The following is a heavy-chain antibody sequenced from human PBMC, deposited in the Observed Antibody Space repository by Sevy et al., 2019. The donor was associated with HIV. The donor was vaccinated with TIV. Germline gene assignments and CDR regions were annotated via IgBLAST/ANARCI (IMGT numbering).Heavy chain of an antibody. CDR3: ATSTSYAFDN. D-gene: IGHD2-2*01. V-gene: IGHV3-7*01. CDR1: RFTFSTYW. Sequence: GGSLRLSCTASRFTFSTYWMTWVRQAPGKGLEWVANIMPDGSEQQYVDSLKGRFTISRDNAKNSLYLQINSLRAEDTALYYCATSTSYAFDNWGQGTLVTVSS. J-gene: IGHJ4*01. CDR2: IMPDGSEQ.